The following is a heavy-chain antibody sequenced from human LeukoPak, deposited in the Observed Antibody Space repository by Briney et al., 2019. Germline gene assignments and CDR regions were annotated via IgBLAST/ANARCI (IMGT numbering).Heavy chain of an antibody. CDR3: ARKPIINNAWYYFDY. Sequence: KASQTLSLTCTVSGGSISSGGYYWSWIRQPPGKGLEWIGYIHHSGDTYQNPSLKSRITVSSDRSKNQFYLKLSSVTAADTAVYYCARKPIINNAWYYFDYWGQGTLVTVSS. V-gene: IGHV4-30-2*01. J-gene: IGHJ4*02. CDR1: GGSISSGGYY. D-gene: IGHD1/OR15-1a*01. CDR2: IHHSGDT.